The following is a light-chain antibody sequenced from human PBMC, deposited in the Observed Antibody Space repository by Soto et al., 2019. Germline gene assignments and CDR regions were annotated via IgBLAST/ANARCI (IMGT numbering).Light chain of an antibody. CDR2: GAS. CDR3: QQYGRSPRT. J-gene: IGKJ1*01. V-gene: IGKV3-20*01. Sequence: ENGLTQSPGTLSLCPGERASLXCRASQSPNSNYLAWHQRQPRQGPTLLIYGASIRAAGPPDRCSGSGSATDFTPTIRRREPDDFAVYYCQQYGRSPRTFGQGTKVDI. CDR1: QSPNSNY.